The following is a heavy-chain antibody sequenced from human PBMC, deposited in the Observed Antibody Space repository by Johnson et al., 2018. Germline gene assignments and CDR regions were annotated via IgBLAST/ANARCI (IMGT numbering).Heavy chain of an antibody. J-gene: IGHJ1*01. CDR2: IYSGGST. Sequence: VQSGGSLRLSCAASGFTVSSNYMSWVRQAPGKGLEWVSVIYSGGSTYYADSVKGRFSISRDNSKNTLYLQMNSLRDEDTAVYYCATKIGYSSGWGLFQHWGQGTLVTVSS. V-gene: IGHV3-66*02. CDR3: ATKIGYSSGWGLFQH. CDR1: GFTVSSNY. D-gene: IGHD6-19*01.